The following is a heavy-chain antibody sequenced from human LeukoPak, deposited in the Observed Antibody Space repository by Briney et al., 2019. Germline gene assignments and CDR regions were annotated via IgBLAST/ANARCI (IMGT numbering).Heavy chain of an antibody. V-gene: IGHV3-7*04. CDR1: GFTFSSYW. CDR2: IKEDGSEK. J-gene: IGHJ4*02. Sequence: PGGSLRLSCAASGFTFSSYWMSWVRQAPGKGLEWVANIKEDGSEKYYVDSVKGRFTISRDNAKSSLFLQMNSLRAEDTAVYYCARGRAAFDYWGQGTLVTVSS. D-gene: IGHD2-15*01. CDR3: ARGRAAFDY.